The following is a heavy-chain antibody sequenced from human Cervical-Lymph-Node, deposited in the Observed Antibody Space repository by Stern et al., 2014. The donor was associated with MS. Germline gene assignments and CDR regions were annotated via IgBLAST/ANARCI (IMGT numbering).Heavy chain of an antibody. CDR2: IWSRGNKN. CDR1: GFTFSRYG. D-gene: IGHD3-22*01. CDR3: ARDDDTSSHYSRFY. V-gene: IGHV3-33*01. Sequence: VQLVQSGGGVVQPGRSLRLSCAASGFTFSRYGFHWVRQAPGKGLEWVAGIWSRGNKNYYADSVEGRFTISRDNSKNTVYLQMNSLRAEDTAVYFCARDDDTSSHYSRFYWGQGTLVTVSS. J-gene: IGHJ4*02.